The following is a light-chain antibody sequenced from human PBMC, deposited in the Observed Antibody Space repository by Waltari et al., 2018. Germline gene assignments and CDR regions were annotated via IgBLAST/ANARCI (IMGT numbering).Light chain of an antibody. CDR3: GSYTSGSAEVV. Sequence: QSALTQPASVSGSPGQSITISCTGTSSDVGGYKYVSCYQQHPGKAPKLVLYDVRNRPSGVSNRFSGSKSGDTASLTISGLLAEDEAHYYCGSYTSGSAEVVFGGGTKLTVL. J-gene: IGLJ2*01. CDR2: DVR. CDR1: SSDVGGYKY. V-gene: IGLV2-14*03.